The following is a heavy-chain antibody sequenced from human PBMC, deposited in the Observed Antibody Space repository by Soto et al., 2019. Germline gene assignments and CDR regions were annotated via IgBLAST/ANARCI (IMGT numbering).Heavy chain of an antibody. D-gene: IGHD6-19*01. CDR2: IYHSGSA. J-gene: IGHJ6*02. Sequence: SETLSLTCTVSGGSISSSSYYWGWIRQPPGKGLEWIGEIYHSGSANYNPSLKSRVTISVDKSKNQFSLKLSSVTAADTAVYYCARPSSIAGAGTTDYYYGMDVWGQGTMVTVSS. CDR3: ARPSSIAGAGTTDYYYGMDV. CDR1: GGSISSSSYY. V-gene: IGHV4-39*07.